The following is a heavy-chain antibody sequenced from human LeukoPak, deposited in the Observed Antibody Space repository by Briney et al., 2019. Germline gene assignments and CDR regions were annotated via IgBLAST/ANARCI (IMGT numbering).Heavy chain of an antibody. CDR1: GFTFSSYA. Sequence: GGSLRLSCAASGFTFSSYAMSWVRQALGKGLEWVSAISGSGGSTYYADSVKGRFTISRDNSKNTLYLQMNSLRAEDTAVYYCAKRGANYYYYGMDVWGQGTTVTVSS. D-gene: IGHD3-16*01. J-gene: IGHJ6*02. V-gene: IGHV3-23*01. CDR2: ISGSGGST. CDR3: AKRGANYYYYGMDV.